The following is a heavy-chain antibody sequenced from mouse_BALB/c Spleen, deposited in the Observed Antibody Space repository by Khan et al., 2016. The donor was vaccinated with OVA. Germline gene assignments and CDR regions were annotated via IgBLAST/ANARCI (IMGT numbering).Heavy chain of an antibody. CDR3: ARRLVDYYAMDY. Sequence: EVELVESGGGVVKPGGSLKLSCSASGFTFSSYAMSWVRQTPEKRLEWVATISSGGHYTFYPDSVKGRFTISRDSAKNPLYLQMSRRRSEDTAMYYGARRLVDYYAMDYWGQGTSVTVSA. D-gene: IGHD2-2*01. V-gene: IGHV5-9-3*01. CDR2: ISSGGHYT. J-gene: IGHJ4*01. CDR1: GFTFSSYA.